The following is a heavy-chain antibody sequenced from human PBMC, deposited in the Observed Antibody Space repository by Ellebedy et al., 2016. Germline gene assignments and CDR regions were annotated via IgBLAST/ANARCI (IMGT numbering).Heavy chain of an antibody. CDR2: INHSGST. CDR3: ARGSPSITIFGVVRGPPLNFDY. D-gene: IGHD3-3*01. V-gene: IGHV4-34*01. CDR1: GGSFSGYY. Sequence: SETLSLXXAVYGGSFSGYYWSWIRQPPGKGLEWIGEINHSGSTNYNPSLKSRVTISVDTSKNQFSLKLSSVTAADTAVYYCARGSPSITIFGVVRGPPLNFDYWGQGTLVTVSS. J-gene: IGHJ4*02.